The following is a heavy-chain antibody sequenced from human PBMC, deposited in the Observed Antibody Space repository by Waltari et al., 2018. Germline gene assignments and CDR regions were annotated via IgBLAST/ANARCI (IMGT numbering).Heavy chain of an antibody. CDR1: GYSISSGYY. Sequence: QVQLQESGPGLVKPSETLSLTCAVSGYSISSGYYWGWIRQPPGKGLEWIGSIHHSGRTYYNPSLKSRVTISVVTSKNQFSLKLSSVTAADTAVYYCARAYDSSDYYPTTPFDYWGQGTLVTVSS. CDR3: ARAYDSSDYYPTTPFDY. J-gene: IGHJ4*02. V-gene: IGHV4-38-2*01. D-gene: IGHD3-22*01. CDR2: IHHSGRT.